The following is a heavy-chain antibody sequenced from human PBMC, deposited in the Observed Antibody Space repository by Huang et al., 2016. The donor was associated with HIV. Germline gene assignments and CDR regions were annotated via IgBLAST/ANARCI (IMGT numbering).Heavy chain of an antibody. CDR1: GYTFTSYA. CDR3: ASSPREVFGVFDY. Sequence: QVQLVQSGSELKKPGASVKVSCKASGYTFTSYAMNWVRQSPGQGLVWIGWINTTSGNPPYAQGFTGRFVFSLDTSVSTAYLQISSLKAEDTAVYYCASSPREVFGVFDYWGQGTLVTVSS. V-gene: IGHV7-4-1*02. CDR2: INTTSGNP. D-gene: IGHD3-3*01. J-gene: IGHJ4*02.